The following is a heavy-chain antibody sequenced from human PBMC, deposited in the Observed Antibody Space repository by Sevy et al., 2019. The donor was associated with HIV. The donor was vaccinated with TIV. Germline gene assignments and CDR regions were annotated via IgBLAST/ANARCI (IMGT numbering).Heavy chain of an antibody. J-gene: IGHJ6*02. D-gene: IGHD2-21*01. CDR2: VYYVGNS. Sequence: SETRSLTCTVSGGSITSSGHYWGWIRQSPGKGLEWIGAVYYVGNSYANPSLTSRVTISADTSKNLFSLSLTSLTAADTAIYYCARVAGGENYDYGIDVWGLGTSVTVSS. V-gene: IGHV4-39*01. CDR3: ARVAGGENYDYGIDV. CDR1: GGSITSSGHY.